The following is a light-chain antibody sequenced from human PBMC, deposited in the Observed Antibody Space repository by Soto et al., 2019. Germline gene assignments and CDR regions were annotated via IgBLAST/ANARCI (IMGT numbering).Light chain of an antibody. V-gene: IGLV2-11*01. CDR1: SSDAGGYNY. CDR2: DVS. Sequence: QSSLTQPRSVSGSPGQSVTISCTGTSSDAGGYNYVSWCQQHPGKAPKLMMYDVSKRPSGVPDRFSGSKSGNTASLTISGLQAEDDADYYCCSYADNYTWVFGGGTKVTVL. CDR3: CSYADNYTWV. J-gene: IGLJ3*02.